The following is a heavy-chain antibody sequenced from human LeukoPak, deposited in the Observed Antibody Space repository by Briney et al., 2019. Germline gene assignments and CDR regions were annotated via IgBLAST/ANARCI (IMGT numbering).Heavy chain of an antibody. J-gene: IGHJ6*02. D-gene: IGHD3-10*01. CDR2: ISGSGGST. CDR1: GFTFSSYA. CDR3: ASPGHYYGSGSYHYGMDV. Sequence: GGSLRLSCAASGFTFSSYAMSWVRQAPGKGLEWVSAISGSGGSTYYADSVKGRFTISRDNSKNTLYLQMNSLRAEDTAVYYCASPGHYYGSGSYHYGMDVWGQGTTVTVSS. V-gene: IGHV3-23*01.